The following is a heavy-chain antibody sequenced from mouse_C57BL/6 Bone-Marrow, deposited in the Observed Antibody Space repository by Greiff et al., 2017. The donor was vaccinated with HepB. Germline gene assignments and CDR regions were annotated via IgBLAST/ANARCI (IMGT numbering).Heavy chain of an antibody. D-gene: IGHD2-3*01. V-gene: IGHV5-4*01. CDR1: GFTFSSYA. Sequence: EVKLVESGGGLVKPGGSLKLSCAASGFTFSSYAMSWVRQTPEKRLEWVATISDGGSYTYYPDNVKGRFTISRDNAKHNLYLQMSHLKSEDTAMYYCARDNRTYDYWYFDVWGTGTTVTVSS. CDR2: ISDGGSYT. CDR3: ARDNRTYDYWYFDV. J-gene: IGHJ1*03.